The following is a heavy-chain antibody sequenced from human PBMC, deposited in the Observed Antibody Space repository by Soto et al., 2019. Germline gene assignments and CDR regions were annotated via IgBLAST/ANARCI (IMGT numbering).Heavy chain of an antibody. D-gene: IGHD2-8*01. CDR1: GGTFSSYA. J-gene: IGHJ6*02. CDR3: ARCALMRPYYYYYGMDV. Sequence: GASVKVSCKASGGTFSSYAISWVRQAPGQGLEWMGGIIPIFGTANYAQKFQGRVTITADETTSTAYMELSSPRSEDTAVYYCARCALMRPYYYYYGMDVWGQGTTVTVSS. V-gene: IGHV1-69*13. CDR2: IIPIFGTA.